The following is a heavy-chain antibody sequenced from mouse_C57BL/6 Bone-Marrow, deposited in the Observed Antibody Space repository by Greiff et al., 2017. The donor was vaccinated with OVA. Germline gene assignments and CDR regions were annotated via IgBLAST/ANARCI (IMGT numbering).Heavy chain of an antibody. Sequence: QVQLQRSGPELVKPGASVKLSCKASGYTFTSYDINWVKQRPGQGLEWIGWIYPRDGSTKYNEKFKGKATLTVDTASSTAYMELHSLTSEDSAVCFCARDCYYGSGNNWYFDVWGTGTTVTVSS. CDR1: GYTFTSYD. CDR3: ARDCYYGSGNNWYFDV. CDR2: IYPRDGST. D-gene: IGHD1-1*01. V-gene: IGHV1-85*01. J-gene: IGHJ1*03.